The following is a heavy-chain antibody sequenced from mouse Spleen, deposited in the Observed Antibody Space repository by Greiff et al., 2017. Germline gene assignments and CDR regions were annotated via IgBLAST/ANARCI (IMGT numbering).Heavy chain of an antibody. CDR3: AREAYDGYPWFAY. Sequence: VKLVESGPGLVQPSQSLSITCTVSGFSLTSYGVHWVRQSPGKGLEWLGVIWSGGSTDYNAAFISRLSISKDNSKSQVFFKMNSLQADDTAIYYCAREAYDGYPWFAYWGQGTLVTVSA. D-gene: IGHD2-3*01. V-gene: IGHV2-2*01. CDR1: GFSLTSYG. J-gene: IGHJ3*01. CDR2: IWSGGST.